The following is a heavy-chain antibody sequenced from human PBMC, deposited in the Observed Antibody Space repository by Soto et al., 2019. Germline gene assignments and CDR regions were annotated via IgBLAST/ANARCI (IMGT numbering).Heavy chain of an antibody. CDR2: VYYSGST. Sequence: SETLSLTCTVSGGSISSGGYYWSWIRQHPGKGLEWIGYVYYSGSTYYNPSLKSRVTISVDTSKNQFSLKLSSVTAADTAVYYCARDLYDFMTYPYGMDVWGQGTTVTVSS. CDR3: ARDLYDFMTYPYGMDV. V-gene: IGHV4-31*03. CDR1: GGSISSGGYY. D-gene: IGHD3-3*01. J-gene: IGHJ6*02.